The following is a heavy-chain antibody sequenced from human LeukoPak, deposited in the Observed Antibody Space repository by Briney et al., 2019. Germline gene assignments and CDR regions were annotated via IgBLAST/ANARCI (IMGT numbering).Heavy chain of an antibody. Sequence: GASVKVSCKASGYTFTGYYMHWVRQAPGQGLEWMGWINPNSGGTNYAQKFQGRVTMTRDTSISRAYMELSRLRSDDTAVYYCARVVDILTGGYMDVWGKGTTVTISS. V-gene: IGHV1-2*02. CDR2: INPNSGGT. CDR3: ARVVDILTGGYMDV. D-gene: IGHD3-9*01. J-gene: IGHJ6*03. CDR1: GYTFTGYY.